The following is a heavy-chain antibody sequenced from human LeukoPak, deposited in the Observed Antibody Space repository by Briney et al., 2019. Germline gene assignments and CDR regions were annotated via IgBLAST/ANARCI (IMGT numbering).Heavy chain of an antibody. D-gene: IGHD3-10*01. Sequence: GGSLRLSCGASGFTFSRYGMHWVRQAPGKGLEWVAFIRYDGSNKYYADSAKGRFTISRDNSKNTLYLQMNSLRAEDTAVYYCAKDSTAPISITMVRGRWYFDYWGQGTLVTVSS. CDR2: IRYDGSNK. CDR1: GFTFSRYG. J-gene: IGHJ4*02. V-gene: IGHV3-30*02. CDR3: AKDSTAPISITMVRGRWYFDY.